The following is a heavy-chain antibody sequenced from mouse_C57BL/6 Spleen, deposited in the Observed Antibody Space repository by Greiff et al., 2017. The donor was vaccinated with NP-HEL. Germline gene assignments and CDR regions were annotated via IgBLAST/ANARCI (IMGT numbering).Heavy chain of an antibody. CDR2: INPGSGGT. V-gene: IGHV1-54*01. Sequence: QVQLQQSGAELVRPGTSVKVSCKASGYAFTNYLIEWVKQRPGQGLEWIGVINPGSGGTNYNEKFKGKATLTADKSSSTAYMQLSSLTSEDSSVYFCAIRGTTVVFYYWGQGTTLTVSS. J-gene: IGHJ2*01. CDR1: GYAFTNYL. D-gene: IGHD1-1*01. CDR3: AIRGTTVVFYY.